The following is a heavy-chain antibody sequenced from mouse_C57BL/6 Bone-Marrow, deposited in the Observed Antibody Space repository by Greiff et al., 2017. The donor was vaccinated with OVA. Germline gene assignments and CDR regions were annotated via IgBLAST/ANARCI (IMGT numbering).Heavy chain of an antibody. D-gene: IGHD2-1*01. CDR3: AREDGNWFAY. Sequence: QVQLQQSGAELARPGASVKMSCKASGYTFPSYTMHWVKQRPGQGLEWIGYINPSSGYTKYNQKFKDKATLTADKSSSTAYMQLSSLTSEDSAVYYCAREDGNWFAYWGQGTLVPVSA. CDR2: INPSSGYT. J-gene: IGHJ3*01. CDR1: GYTFPSYT. V-gene: IGHV1-4*01.